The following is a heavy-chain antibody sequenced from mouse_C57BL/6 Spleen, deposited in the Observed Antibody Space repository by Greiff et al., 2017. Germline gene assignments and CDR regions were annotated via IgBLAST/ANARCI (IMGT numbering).Heavy chain of an antibody. V-gene: IGHV1-39*01. CDR2: INPNSGTT. D-gene: IGHD1-1*01. CDR1: GYSFTDYN. J-gene: IGHJ3*01. CDR3: ARGGDYGSSYVIAY. Sequence: EVQLQQSGPELVKPGASVKISCKASGYSFTDYNMNWVKQSNGKSLEWIGVINPNSGTTSYNQKFKGKATLTVDQSSSTAYMQLNSLTSEDSAVYDCARGGDYGSSYVIAYWGQGTLVTVSA.